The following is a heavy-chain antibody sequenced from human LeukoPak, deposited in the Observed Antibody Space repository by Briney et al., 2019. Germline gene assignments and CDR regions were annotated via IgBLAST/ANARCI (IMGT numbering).Heavy chain of an antibody. V-gene: IGHV3-53*01. CDR2: IYSGGSA. D-gene: IGHD3-22*01. CDR1: GFTANNNY. J-gene: IGHJ4*02. CDR3: ASSGAYSDFDF. Sequence: GGSLRLSCAASGFTANNNYMSWVRQAPGKSLQWVSLIYSGGSAYYEDSVKGRFTISRDSSKNMVFLQMNSPRAEDTAVYYCASSGAYSDFDFWGQGTLVTVSS.